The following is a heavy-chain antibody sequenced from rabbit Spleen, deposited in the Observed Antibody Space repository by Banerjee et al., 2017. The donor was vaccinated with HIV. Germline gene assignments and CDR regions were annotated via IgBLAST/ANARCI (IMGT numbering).Heavy chain of an antibody. Sequence: QSLEESGGGLVQPEGSLTLTCKASGFSFSSSDYICWVRQAPGKGLEWISCIAGSSSGFTYSATWATGRFTISKTSSTTVTLQMTRLTAADTATYFCARDTGSSFSSYGMDLWGQGTLVTVS. V-gene: IGHV1S40*01. CDR2: IAGSSSGFT. CDR3: ARDTGSSFSSYGMDL. J-gene: IGHJ3*01. CDR1: GFSFSSSDY. D-gene: IGHD8-1*01.